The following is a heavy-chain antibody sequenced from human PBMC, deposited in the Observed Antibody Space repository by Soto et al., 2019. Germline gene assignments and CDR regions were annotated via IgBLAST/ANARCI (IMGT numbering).Heavy chain of an antibody. D-gene: IGHD2-2*01. CDR3: ARVPDR. Sequence: SETLSLACAVSGCSINSRYWWSWVRQSPGKGLEWIGEIYHSGSTNYNPSLKSRVTISVDKSKNQFSLNLSSVTAADTAVYYCARVPDRWGQGTLVIVSS. CDR2: IYHSGST. V-gene: IGHV4-4*02. J-gene: IGHJ5*02. CDR1: GCSINSRYW.